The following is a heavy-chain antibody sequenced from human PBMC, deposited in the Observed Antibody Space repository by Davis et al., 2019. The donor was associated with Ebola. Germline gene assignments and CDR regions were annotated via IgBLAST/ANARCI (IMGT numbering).Heavy chain of an antibody. CDR2: IKSDGSTK. CDR3: ARDGENYSDLDY. V-gene: IGHV3-74*01. J-gene: IGHJ4*02. Sequence: GESLKISCEASGFSFSRYWMHWVRQAPGKGLVWVSRIKSDGSTKSYADSVKGRFTISRDNAKNTLFLQMNSLRAGDTAVYYCARDGENYSDLDYWGQGTLVTVSS. CDR1: GFSFSRYW. D-gene: IGHD3-10*01.